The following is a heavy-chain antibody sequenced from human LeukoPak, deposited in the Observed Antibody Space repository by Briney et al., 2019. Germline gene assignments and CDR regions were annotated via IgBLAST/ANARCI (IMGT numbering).Heavy chain of an antibody. Sequence: SETLSLTCTVSGGSISSGGYYWSWIRQHPGRGLERIGYIYFGGSTYYNPCLKSRVTISVDTSKNQFSLKLSSVTAADTAVYYCARLSIGRSVGHGAFDIWGQGTMVTVSS. CDR1: GGSISSGGYY. CDR2: IYFGGST. CDR3: ARLSIGRSVGHGAFDI. D-gene: IGHD1-26*01. J-gene: IGHJ3*02. V-gene: IGHV4-31*03.